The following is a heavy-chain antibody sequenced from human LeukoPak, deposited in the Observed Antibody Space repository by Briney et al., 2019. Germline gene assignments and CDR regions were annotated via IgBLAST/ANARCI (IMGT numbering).Heavy chain of an antibody. Sequence: PGGSLRLSCVASGFTFTSYGMSWVRQAPGKGLEWVGFIRSKAYGGTTEYAASVKGRFTISRDDSKSIAYLQMNSLKTEDTAVYYCTRDHEGGYCSSTSCYNNWFDPWGQGTLVTVSS. V-gene: IGHV3-49*04. CDR3: TRDHEGGYCSSTSCYNNWFDP. CDR1: GFTFTSYG. J-gene: IGHJ5*02. CDR2: IRSKAYGGTT. D-gene: IGHD2-2*01.